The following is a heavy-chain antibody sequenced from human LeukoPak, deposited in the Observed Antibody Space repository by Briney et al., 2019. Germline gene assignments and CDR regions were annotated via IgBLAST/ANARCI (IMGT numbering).Heavy chain of an antibody. CDR1: GFSFSSYE. Sequence: GGCLRLSCAASGFSFSSYEWNWVRQAPGKGLEWVSYIDTSGSTTFYADSVKGRFTISRDNSKNTLNLQMNSLRAEDTAVHYCAKDVAPFRYCSSTSCTYHFDYWGQGTLVTVSS. V-gene: IGHV3-48*03. CDR3: AKDVAPFRYCSSTSCTYHFDY. D-gene: IGHD2-2*01. CDR2: IDTSGSTT. J-gene: IGHJ4*02.